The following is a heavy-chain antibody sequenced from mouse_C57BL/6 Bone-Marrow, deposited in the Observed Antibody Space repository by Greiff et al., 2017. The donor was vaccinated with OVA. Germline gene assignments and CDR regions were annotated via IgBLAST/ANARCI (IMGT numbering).Heavy chain of an antibody. CDR1: GFTFSDYG. CDR2: ISNLAYSI. D-gene: IGHD2-5*01. J-gene: IGHJ3*01. CDR3: ARRDSNFSWCAY. V-gene: IGHV5-15*04. Sequence: EVKLEESGGGLVQPGGSLKLSCAASGFTFSDYGMAWVRQAPRKGPEWVAFISNLAYSIYYADTVPGRFTISRANAKNTLYLEMSSLRSEDTAMYYCARRDSNFSWCAYWGQGTLVTVAA.